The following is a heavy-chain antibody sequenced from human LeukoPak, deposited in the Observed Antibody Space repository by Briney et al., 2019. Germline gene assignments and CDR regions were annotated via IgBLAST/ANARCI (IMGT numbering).Heavy chain of an antibody. CDR3: ARMYYYDSSGYQYGCAFDI. CDR2: IYYSGST. CDR1: GGSISSYY. V-gene: IGHV4-59*01. Sequence: SETLSLTCTVSGGSISSYYWSWIRQPPGKGLERIGYIYYSGSTNYNPSLKSRVTISVDTSKNQFSLKLSSVTAADTAVYYCARMYYYDSSGYQYGCAFDIWGQGTMVTVSS. D-gene: IGHD3-22*01. J-gene: IGHJ3*02.